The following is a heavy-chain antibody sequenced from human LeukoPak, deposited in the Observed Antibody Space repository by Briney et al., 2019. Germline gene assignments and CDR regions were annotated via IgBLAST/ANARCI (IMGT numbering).Heavy chain of an antibody. J-gene: IGHJ4*02. D-gene: IGHD6-19*01. Sequence: GGSLRLSCAASGFTFSSYEMNWVRQAPGKGLEWVSYISSSGRTIYYADSVKGRFTISRDNAKNSLYLQMNSLRAEDTAVYYCASQKGRIAVADDYWGQGTLVTVSS. V-gene: IGHV3-48*03. CDR1: GFTFSSYE. CDR3: ASQKGRIAVADDY. CDR2: ISSSGRTI.